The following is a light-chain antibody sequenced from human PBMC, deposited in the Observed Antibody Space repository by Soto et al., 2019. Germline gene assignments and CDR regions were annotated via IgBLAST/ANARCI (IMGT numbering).Light chain of an antibody. V-gene: IGKV1-9*01. J-gene: IGKJ1*01. CDR2: AAS. Sequence: DIQLTQSPSFLSASVGDRVTITCRASQGISSYLAWYQQKPGKAPKLLIYAASTLQSGVPSRFSDSGSGTEFTLTISSLQPEDFATYYCQQLNSYPQTFGQGTKVEIK. CDR3: QQLNSYPQT. CDR1: QGISSY.